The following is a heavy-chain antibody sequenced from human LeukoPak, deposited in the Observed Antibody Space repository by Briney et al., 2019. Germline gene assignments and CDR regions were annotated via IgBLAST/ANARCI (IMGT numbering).Heavy chain of an antibody. CDR1: GGSFSGYY. J-gene: IGHJ6*03. D-gene: IGHD3-10*01. CDR3: ARRARGSGSYYSPYYYMDV. Sequence: PSETLSLTCAVYGGSFSGYYWSWIRQPPGKGLEWIGEINHSGSTNYNPSLKSRATISVDTSKNQFSLKLSSVTAADTAVYYCARRARGSGSYYSPYYYMDVWGKGTTVTISS. V-gene: IGHV4-34*01. CDR2: INHSGST.